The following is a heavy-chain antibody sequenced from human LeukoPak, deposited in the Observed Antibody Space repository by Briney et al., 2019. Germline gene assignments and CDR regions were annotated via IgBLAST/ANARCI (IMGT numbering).Heavy chain of an antibody. V-gene: IGHV4-34*01. Sequence: TTSETLSLTCTVSGGSISSYYWSWIRQPPGKGLEWIGEINHSGSTNYNPSLKSRVTISVDTSKNQFSLKLSSVTAADTAVYYCAREAFGGDSSGYYYLDYWGQGTLVTVSS. J-gene: IGHJ4*02. D-gene: IGHD3-22*01. CDR3: AREAFGGDSSGYYYLDY. CDR2: INHSGST. CDR1: GGSISSYY.